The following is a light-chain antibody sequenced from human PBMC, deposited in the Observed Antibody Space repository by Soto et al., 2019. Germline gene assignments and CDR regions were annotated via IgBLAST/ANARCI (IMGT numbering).Light chain of an antibody. Sequence: EIVLTQSPGTLSLSPGERATLSCRASQSVSNNYLAWYQQKPGQAPRLLISGASSRATGIPDRFNGSGSGTDFTLTISRLEPEDFAVYYCPQYGSSPLTFGGGTKVEIK. CDR1: QSVSNNY. CDR2: GAS. J-gene: IGKJ4*01. V-gene: IGKV3-20*01. CDR3: PQYGSSPLT.